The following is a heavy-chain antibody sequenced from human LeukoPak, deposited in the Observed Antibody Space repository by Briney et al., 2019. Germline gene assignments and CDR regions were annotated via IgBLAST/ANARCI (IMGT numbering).Heavy chain of an antibody. V-gene: IGHV3-11*05. CDR2: ITTYP. CDR3: ARAGGSYTFDY. CDR1: GFTFSDYY. J-gene: IGHJ4*02. Sequence: GGSLRLSCAASGFTFSDYYMSWIRQAPGKGLEWLSYITTYPNSADSVKGRFTISRDNAKNSLDLQMDSLRAEDTAVYYCARAGGSYTFDYWGQGTLVTVSS. D-gene: IGHD1-26*01.